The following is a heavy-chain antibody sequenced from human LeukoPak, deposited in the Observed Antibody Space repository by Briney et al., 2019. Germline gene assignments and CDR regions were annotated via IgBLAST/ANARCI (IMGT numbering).Heavy chain of an antibody. CDR2: INAGNGNT. CDR1: GYTFTSYD. J-gene: IGHJ6*02. CDR3: ARVAAVAAYGMDV. V-gene: IGHV1-3*01. D-gene: IGHD6-19*01. Sequence: GASVKVSCKASGYTFTSYDINWVRQATGQRLEWMGWINAGNGNTKYSQKFQGRVTITRDTSASTAYMELSSLRSEDTAVYYCARVAAVAAYGMDVWGQGTTVTVSS.